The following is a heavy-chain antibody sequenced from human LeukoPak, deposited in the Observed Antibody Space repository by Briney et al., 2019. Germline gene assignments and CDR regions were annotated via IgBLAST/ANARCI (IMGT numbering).Heavy chain of an antibody. V-gene: IGHV4-59*12. Sequence: SETLSLTCTVSGASIFGSYWSWIRQPPGKGLEWIGYIYYTGDSNYNPSLKSRVTISVDTSKNQFSLKLSSVTAADTAVYYCARVGGYGDSYYFDYWGQGTLVTVSS. D-gene: IGHD4-17*01. CDR2: IYYTGDS. CDR1: GASIFGSY. J-gene: IGHJ4*02. CDR3: ARVGGYGDSYYFDY.